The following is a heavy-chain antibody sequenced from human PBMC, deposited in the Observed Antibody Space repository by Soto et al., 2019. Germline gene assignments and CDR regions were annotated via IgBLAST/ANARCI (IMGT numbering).Heavy chain of an antibody. CDR2: IIPIFGTA. CDR1: GGTFSSYA. CDR3: ARGGGTIAGLSLDYYYYYGMDV. V-gene: IGHV1-69*12. Sequence: QVQLVQSGAEVKKPGSSVKVSCKASGGTFSSYAISWVRQAPGQGLEWMGGIIPIFGTANYAQKFRGRVTITADESTSTAYMELSSLRSEDTAVYYCARGGGTIAGLSLDYYYYYGMDVWGQGTTVTVSS. J-gene: IGHJ6*02. D-gene: IGHD6-13*01.